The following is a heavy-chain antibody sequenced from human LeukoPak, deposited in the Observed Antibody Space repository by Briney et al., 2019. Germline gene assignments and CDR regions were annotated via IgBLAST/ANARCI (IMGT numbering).Heavy chain of an antibody. V-gene: IGHV1-46*01. D-gene: IGHD3-10*01. CDR3: ARDRDYYGSGSYNDLSV. J-gene: IGHJ4*02. Sequence: ASVKVSCKASGYTFTSYYMHWVLQAPGQGLEWMGIINPSGGSTSYAQKFQGRVTMTRDTSTSTVYMELSSLRSEDTAVYYCARDRDYYGSGSYNDLSVWGQGTLVTVS. CDR2: INPSGGST. CDR1: GYTFTSYY.